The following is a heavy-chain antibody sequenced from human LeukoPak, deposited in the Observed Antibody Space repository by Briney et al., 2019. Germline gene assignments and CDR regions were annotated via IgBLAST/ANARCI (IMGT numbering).Heavy chain of an antibody. CDR1: GFKFSNHW. D-gene: IGHD7-27*01. J-gene: IGHJ4*02. V-gene: IGHV3-74*01. CDR2: INNDGSVT. Sequence: GGSLRLTCVASGFKFSNHWMHWVRQSPGKGLVWVARINNDGSVTSHADSVEGRFTISRDNAANTLYLQMNSLRVEDTAMYFCARNNWGIDEWGQGTLVTVSS. CDR3: ARNNWGIDE.